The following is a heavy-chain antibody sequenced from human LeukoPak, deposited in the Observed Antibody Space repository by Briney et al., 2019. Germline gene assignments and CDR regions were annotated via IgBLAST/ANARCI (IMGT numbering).Heavy chain of an antibody. Sequence: GGSLRLSCEASGFTFSTYAMSWVRQAPGRGLEWVAVIRNDGSNKYYADSVKGRFTISRDNSQNTVDLHMNSLRAEDTAVYYCAKDAQRGFDYSNSLEYWGQGTLVTVSS. CDR2: IRNDGSNK. V-gene: IGHV3-30*02. D-gene: IGHD4-11*01. CDR3: AKDAQRGFDYSNSLEY. CDR1: GFTFSTYA. J-gene: IGHJ4*02.